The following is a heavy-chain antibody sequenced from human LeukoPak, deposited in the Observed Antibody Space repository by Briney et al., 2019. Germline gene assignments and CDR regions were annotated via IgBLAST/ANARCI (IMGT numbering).Heavy chain of an antibody. CDR2: ISSSSSYI. D-gene: IGHD2-15*01. Sequence: PGGSLRLSCAASGFTFSSYSMNWVRQAPGKGLEWVSSISSSSSYIYYADSVKGRFTISRDNAKNSLYLQMNSLRAEGTAVYYCERGGPDAFDIWGQGTMVTVSS. CDR1: GFTFSSYS. CDR3: ERGGPDAFDI. J-gene: IGHJ3*02. V-gene: IGHV3-21*01.